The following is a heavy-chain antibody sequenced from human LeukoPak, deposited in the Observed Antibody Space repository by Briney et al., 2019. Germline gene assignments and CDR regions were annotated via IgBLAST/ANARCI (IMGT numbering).Heavy chain of an antibody. CDR3: ARDLWSGYYTLFDY. J-gene: IGHJ4*02. D-gene: IGHD3-3*01. V-gene: IGHV3-48*04. CDR2: ISSSSTI. CDR1: GFTFSTYS. Sequence: GGSLRLSCAASGFTFSTYSMNWVRQAPGKGLEWLSFISSSSTIYYADSVKGRFTISRDNAKNSLYLQMNSLRAEDTAVYYCARDLWSGYYTLFDYWGQGTLVTVSS.